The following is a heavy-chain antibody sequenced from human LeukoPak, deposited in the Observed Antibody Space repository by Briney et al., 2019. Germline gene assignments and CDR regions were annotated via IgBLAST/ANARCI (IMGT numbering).Heavy chain of an antibody. CDR2: ISYDGTNN. D-gene: IGHD3-22*01. V-gene: IGHV3-30*01. J-gene: IGHJ4*02. CDR1: GFTFSSFA. CDR3: AREPHGYYDSFDY. Sequence: GGSLRLSCAASGFTFSSFAMHWVRQAPGKGLEWVAVISYDGTNNYYADSVKGRFTISRDNSKNTLYLQMNSLRAEDTAVYYCAREPHGYYDSFDYWGQGTLVTVSS.